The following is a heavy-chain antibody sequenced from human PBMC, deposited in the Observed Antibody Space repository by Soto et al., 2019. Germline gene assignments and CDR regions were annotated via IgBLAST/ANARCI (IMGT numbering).Heavy chain of an antibody. CDR2: IKTKTQGETT. CDR3: TTGSVEGY. CDR1: GFTISSAW. Sequence: EVQLVESGGGLVKPGGSLRLSCAASGFTISSAWMNWVRQAAGKGLEWVGRIKTKTQGETTDYAAPVKGRFTISRVDSEHTLSLQMNSLRIEDTAVYYCTTGSVEGYWGQGTLVTVSS. J-gene: IGHJ4*02. V-gene: IGHV3-15*07. D-gene: IGHD1-26*01.